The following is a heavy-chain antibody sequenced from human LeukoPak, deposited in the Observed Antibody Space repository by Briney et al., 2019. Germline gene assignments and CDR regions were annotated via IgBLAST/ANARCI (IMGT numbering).Heavy chain of an antibody. V-gene: IGHV3-66*02. CDR1: GFTVSTTL. CDR2: IYDDGRS. D-gene: IGHD3-10*01. Sequence: GGSLRLSCTVSGFTVSTTLMAWVRQAPGEGLEWVSVIYDDGRSVYADSVRGRFTISRDTSKNMVDLQMNSLRVEDSAVYFCARARAGRQSWVEFDLWGQGTLVTVYS. J-gene: IGHJ5*02. CDR3: ARARAGRQSWVEFDL.